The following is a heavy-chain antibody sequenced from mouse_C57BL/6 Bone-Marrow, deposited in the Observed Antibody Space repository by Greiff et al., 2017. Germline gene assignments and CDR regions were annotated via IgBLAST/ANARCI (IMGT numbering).Heavy chain of an antibody. D-gene: IGHD2-3*01. Sequence: VMLVESGAELARPGASVKLSCKASGYTFTSYGISWVKQRTGQGLEWIGEIYPRSGNTYYNEKFKGKATLTADKSSSTAYMELRSLTSEDSAVYCCARLDDGYYYFDYWGQGTTLTVSS. J-gene: IGHJ2*01. CDR1: GYTFTSYG. CDR2: IYPRSGNT. CDR3: ARLDDGYYYFDY. V-gene: IGHV1-81*01.